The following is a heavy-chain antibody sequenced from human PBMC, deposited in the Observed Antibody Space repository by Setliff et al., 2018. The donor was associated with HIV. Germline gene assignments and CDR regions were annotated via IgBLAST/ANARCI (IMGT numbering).Heavy chain of an antibody. CDR3: ARGDGTKYYYYYMDV. J-gene: IGHJ6*03. CDR2: VSTSGST. V-gene: IGHV4-61*05. D-gene: IGHD1-7*01. CDR1: AGSIRSSTYY. Sequence: SETLSLTCTVSAGSIRSSTYYWAWIRQPPGKGLEWIGYVSTSGSTNYNPSLKSRVTIPVDTSKNQFSLKLSSVTAADTAVYYCARGDGTKYYYYYMDVWGKGTTVTVSS.